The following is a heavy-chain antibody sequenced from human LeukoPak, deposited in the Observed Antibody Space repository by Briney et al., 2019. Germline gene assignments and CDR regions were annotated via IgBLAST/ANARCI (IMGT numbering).Heavy chain of an antibody. CDR2: ISGSGGST. CDR1: GFTFSSYA. V-gene: IGHV3-23*01. Sequence: GGSLRLSCAASGFTFSSYAMSWVRQAPGKGLEWVSAISGSGGSTYYADSVKGRFTISRDNSKNTLYLQMNSLRAEDTAVYYCAKDLERWLQLGYFDYWGQGTLVTVSS. D-gene: IGHD5-12*01. J-gene: IGHJ4*02. CDR3: AKDLERWLQLGYFDY.